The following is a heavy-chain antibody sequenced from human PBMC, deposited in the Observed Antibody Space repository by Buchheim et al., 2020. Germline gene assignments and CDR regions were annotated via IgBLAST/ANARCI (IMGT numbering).Heavy chain of an antibody. D-gene: IGHD3-3*01. CDR2: ISGSGGST. V-gene: IGHV3-23*01. J-gene: IGHJ6*02. CDR3: AKAHYDFWSGYPYYYYYGMDV. CDR1: GFTFSSYA. Sequence: EVQLLESGGGLVQPGGSLRLSCAASGFTFSSYAMSWVRQAPGKGLEWVSAISGSGGSTYYADSVKGRFTISRDNSKNTLYLQMNSLRAEDTAVYYCAKAHYDFWSGYPYYYYYGMDVWGQGTT.